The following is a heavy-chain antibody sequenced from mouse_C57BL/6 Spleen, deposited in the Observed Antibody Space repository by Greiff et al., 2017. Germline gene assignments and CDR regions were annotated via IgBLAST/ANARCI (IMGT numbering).Heavy chain of an antibody. CDR1: GFTFSDYG. D-gene: IGHD4-1*01. Sequence: EVKLMESGGGLVQPGGSLKLSCAASGFTFSDYGMAWVRQAPRKGPEWVAFISNLAYSIYYAATVTGRFTISRENAKNTLYLGMSSLRSEDSAMYYCARLLNWYYFDYWGQGTTLTVSS. CDR2: ISNLAYSI. V-gene: IGHV5-15*01. CDR3: ARLLNWYYFDY. J-gene: IGHJ2*01.